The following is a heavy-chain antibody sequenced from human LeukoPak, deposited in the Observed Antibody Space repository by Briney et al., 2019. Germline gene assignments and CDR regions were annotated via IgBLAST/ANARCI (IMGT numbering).Heavy chain of an antibody. Sequence: AGGSLRLFCAASGFTFSSYAMSWVRQAPGKGLEWVSAISGRGGSTYYADSVKGRFTISRDNSKNTLYLQMNSLRAEDTAVYYCAKVSSSSLGMDVWGQGTTVTVSS. D-gene: IGHD6-6*01. CDR3: AKVSSSSLGMDV. CDR1: GFTFSSYA. CDR2: ISGRGGST. V-gene: IGHV3-23*01. J-gene: IGHJ6*02.